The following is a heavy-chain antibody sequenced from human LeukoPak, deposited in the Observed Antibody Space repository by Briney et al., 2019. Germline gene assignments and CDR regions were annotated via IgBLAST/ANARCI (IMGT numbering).Heavy chain of an antibody. CDR1: GYTFTSYG. J-gene: IGHJ4*02. Sequence: SVKVSCKASGYTFTSYGISWVRQAPGQGLEWMGRIIPILGIANYAQKFQGRVTITADKSTSTAYMELSSLRSEDTAVYYCALEDGGNPYWGQGTLVTVSS. V-gene: IGHV1-69*04. CDR3: ALEDGGNPY. D-gene: IGHD4-23*01. CDR2: IIPILGIA.